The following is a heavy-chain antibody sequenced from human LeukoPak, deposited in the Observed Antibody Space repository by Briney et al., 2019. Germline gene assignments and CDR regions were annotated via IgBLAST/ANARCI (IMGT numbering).Heavy chain of an antibody. V-gene: IGHV1-46*01. J-gene: IGHJ4*02. CDR2: INPSGGGT. Sequence: GALVKVSCKASGYTFTSYYIHWVRQAPGQGLEWMGVINPSGGGTSYAQKFQGRVTMTRDTSTSTVYMELSSLRSEDTAVYYCASGSGDFDYWGQGTLVTVSS. CDR1: GYTFTSYY. D-gene: IGHD1-26*01. CDR3: ASGSGDFDY.